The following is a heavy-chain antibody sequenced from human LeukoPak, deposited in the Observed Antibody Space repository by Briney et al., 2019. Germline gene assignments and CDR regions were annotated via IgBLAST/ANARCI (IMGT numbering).Heavy chain of an antibody. CDR3: ARFGRTYYYDSSGYTNWFDP. Sequence: SVKVSCKASGGTFSSYAISWVRQAPGQGLEWMGGIIPIFGTANYAQKFRGRVTITTDESTSTAYMELSSLRSEDTAVYYCARFGRTYYYDSSGYTNWFDPWGQGTLVTVSS. J-gene: IGHJ5*02. D-gene: IGHD3-22*01. CDR1: GGTFSSYA. CDR2: IIPIFGTA. V-gene: IGHV1-69*05.